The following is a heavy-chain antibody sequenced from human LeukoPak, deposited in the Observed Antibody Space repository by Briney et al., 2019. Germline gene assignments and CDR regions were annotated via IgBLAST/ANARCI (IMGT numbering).Heavy chain of an antibody. J-gene: IGHJ4*02. CDR3: ARVRQWLVGGPFDY. Sequence: SETLSLTCAVYGGSFSGYYWSWIRQPPGKGLDWNGEINHSGSTNYNPSLKSRVTISVDTSKNQFSLKLSSVTAADTAVYYCARVRQWLVGGPFDYWGQGTLVTVSS. D-gene: IGHD6-19*01. CDR2: INHSGST. V-gene: IGHV4-34*01. CDR1: GGSFSGYY.